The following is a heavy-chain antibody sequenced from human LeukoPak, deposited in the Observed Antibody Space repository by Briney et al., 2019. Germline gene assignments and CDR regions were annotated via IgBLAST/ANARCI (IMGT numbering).Heavy chain of an antibody. D-gene: IGHD2-21*02. CDR2: ISGSGGST. V-gene: IGHV3-23*01. Sequence: PGGSLRLSCAASGFTFSSYAMSWVRQAPGKGLEWVSAISGSGGSTYYADSVKGRFTISRDNAKNSLYLQMNSLRAEDTAVYYCARDSGDCPDIWGQGTMVTVSS. CDR1: GFTFSSYA. J-gene: IGHJ3*02. CDR3: ARDSGDCPDI.